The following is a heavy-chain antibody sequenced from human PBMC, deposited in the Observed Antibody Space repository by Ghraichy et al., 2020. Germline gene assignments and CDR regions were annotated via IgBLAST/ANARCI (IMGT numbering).Heavy chain of an antibody. V-gene: IGHV3-74*01. J-gene: IGHJ4*02. CDR1: GFTFTDYW. CDR2: IYTDVSTA. D-gene: IGHD4-17*01. Sequence: SCAASGFTFTDYWMHWVRQAPGKGLVWVSRIYTDVSTATYADSVKGRFTISRDNAKNTLYLQMNSLRADDTAVYYCASSAVTYYGTALDYWGQGNLVTVSS. CDR3: ASSAVTYYGTALDY.